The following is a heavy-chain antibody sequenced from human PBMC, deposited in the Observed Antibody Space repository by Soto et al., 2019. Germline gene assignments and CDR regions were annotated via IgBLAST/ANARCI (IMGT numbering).Heavy chain of an antibody. V-gene: IGHV1-8*01. CDR1: GYTFSRYD. Sequence: QVQLVQSGAEVEKPGAAVKVSCKTSGYTFSRYDLNWVRQANGQGLEWMGWMNPNNGNTGYAQKVQDRVTMSRNTSTTIAYIELSSLRSDDTAVYYCARVPERAGSGSSYFEYWGQGTPVTVSS. J-gene: IGHJ4*02. CDR2: MNPNNGNT. D-gene: IGHD3-10*01. CDR3: ARVPERAGSGSSYFEY.